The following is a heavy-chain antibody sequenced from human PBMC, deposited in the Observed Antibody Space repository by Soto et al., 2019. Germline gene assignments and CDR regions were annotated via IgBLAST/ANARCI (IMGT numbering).Heavy chain of an antibody. J-gene: IGHJ6*02. D-gene: IGHD2-2*02. V-gene: IGHV4-34*01. CDR1: GGSFSGYY. CDR3: ARGPHHLYCSSTSCYSGAYYYYGMDV. Sequence: SETLSLTCAVYGGSFSGYYWSWIRQPPGKGLEWIGEINHSGSTNYNPSLKSRVTISVDTSKNQFSLKLSSVTAADTAVYYCARGPHHLYCSSTSCYSGAYYYYGMDVLGQGTTVTVSS. CDR2: INHSGST.